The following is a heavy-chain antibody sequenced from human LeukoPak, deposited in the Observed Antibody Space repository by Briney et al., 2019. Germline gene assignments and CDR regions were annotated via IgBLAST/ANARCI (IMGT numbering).Heavy chain of an antibody. CDR1: GFTFDDYA. CDR3: AKDIYGSGSYYFDY. D-gene: IGHD3-10*01. Sequence: GRSLRLSCAASGFTFDDYAMHWVRQAPGKGLEWVSGISWNSGSIGYADSVKGRFTISRDNAKNSLYLQMNSLRAEDTALYYCAKDIYGSGSYYFDYWGQGTLVTVSS. V-gene: IGHV3-9*01. CDR2: ISWNSGSI. J-gene: IGHJ4*02.